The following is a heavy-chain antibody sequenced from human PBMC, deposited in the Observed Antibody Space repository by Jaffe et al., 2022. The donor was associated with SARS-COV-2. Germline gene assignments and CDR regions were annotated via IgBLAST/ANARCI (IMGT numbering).Heavy chain of an antibody. Sequence: QVQLQESGPGLVKPSETLSLTCTVSGGSISSYYWSWIRQPPGKGLEWIGYIYYSGSTNYNPSLKSRVTISVDTSKNQFSLKLSSVTAADTAVYYCARSPDGYSSSWYGPKPLLSWFDPWGQGTLVTVSS. D-gene: IGHD6-13*01. V-gene: IGHV4-59*08. CDR3: ARSPDGYSSSWYGPKPLLSWFDP. J-gene: IGHJ5*02. CDR2: IYYSGST. CDR1: GGSISSYY.